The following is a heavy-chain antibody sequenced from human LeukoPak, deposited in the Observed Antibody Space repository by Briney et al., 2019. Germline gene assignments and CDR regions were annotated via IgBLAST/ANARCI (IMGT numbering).Heavy chain of an antibody. CDR2: IWYDGSNK. J-gene: IGHJ6*03. Sequence: PGGSLRLSCAASGFTFSSYGMHWVRQAPGKGLEWVAVIWYDGSNKYYADSVKGRFTISRDNSKNTLYLQMNSLRAEDTAVYYCAKDRALDYYYYMYVWGKGTTVTVSS. V-gene: IGHV3-33*06. CDR1: GFTFSSYG. CDR3: AKDRALDYYYYMYV.